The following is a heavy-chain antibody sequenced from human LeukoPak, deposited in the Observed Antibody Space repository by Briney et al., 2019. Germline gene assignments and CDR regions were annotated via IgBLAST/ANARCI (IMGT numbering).Heavy chain of an antibody. J-gene: IGHJ4*02. V-gene: IGHV1-18*01. Sequence: ASVKVPCKASGYTFTSYGISWVRQAPGQGLEWMGWISAYNGNTNYAQKLQGRVTMTTDTSTSTAYMELRSLRSDDTAVYYCARDWENGDGYNFGDYFDYWGQGTLVTVSS. CDR2: ISAYNGNT. D-gene: IGHD5-24*01. CDR3: ARDWENGDGYNFGDYFDY. CDR1: GYTFTSYG.